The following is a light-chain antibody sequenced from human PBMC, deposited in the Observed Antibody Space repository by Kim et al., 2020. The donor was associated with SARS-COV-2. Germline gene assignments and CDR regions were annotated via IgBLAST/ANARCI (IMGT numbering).Light chain of an antibody. CDR3: QQTNSFPWT. V-gene: IGKV1-12*01. CDR1: QGINNW. CDR2: ATS. Sequence: AAVGDKVTITCRASQGINNWLAWYQQKPGKAPKVLIYATSSLLSGVPSRFSGSRSGTDFTLTISSLQPEDSASYYCQQTNSFPWTFGQGTKVDIK. J-gene: IGKJ1*01.